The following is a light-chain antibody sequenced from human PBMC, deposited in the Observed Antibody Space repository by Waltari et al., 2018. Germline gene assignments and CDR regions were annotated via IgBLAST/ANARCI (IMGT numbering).Light chain of an antibody. Sequence: EIGLTQSPATLSLSPGERATLSCRASQSISSYLAWYQQRPGQAPRLLMSDASNRATGIPPRFSGSGSGTDFTLTINSLEPEDFAVYDCQHRSSWPPLLTLGGGTKVEIK. V-gene: IGKV3-11*01. CDR1: QSISSY. J-gene: IGKJ4*01. CDR3: QHRSSWPPLLT. CDR2: DAS.